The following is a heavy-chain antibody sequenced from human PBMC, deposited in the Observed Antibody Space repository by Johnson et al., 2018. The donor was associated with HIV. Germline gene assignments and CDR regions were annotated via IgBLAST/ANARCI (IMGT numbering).Heavy chain of an antibody. J-gene: IGHJ3*02. CDR1: GFTFSDYY. CDR2: ISSSGSTI. V-gene: IGHV3-11*04. Sequence: QVQLVESGGGLVKPGGSLRLSCVASGFTFSDYYMTWIRQAPGKGLEWVSFISSSGSTIYYADSVKGRFTISRDNDKNSLYLQMNSLRPDDAAVYYCAREQVTLWFRASGAAFNIWGQGTMVTVSS. CDR3: AREQVTLWFRASGAAFNI. D-gene: IGHD3-10*01.